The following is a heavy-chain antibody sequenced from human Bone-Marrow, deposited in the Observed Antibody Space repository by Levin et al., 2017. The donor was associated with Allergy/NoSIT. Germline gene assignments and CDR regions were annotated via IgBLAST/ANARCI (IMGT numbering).Heavy chain of an antibody. D-gene: IGHD1-26*01. V-gene: IGHV1-69*13. CDR3: ARDLTQVGFDY. CDR1: GGTFSTYP. Sequence: GASVKVSCKSSGGTFSTYPVSWVRQAPGQGLEWMGGIIPIFGAANYAQKFRGRVTITADESTSTVYMELTRLTSEDTAMYYCARDLTQVGFDYWGQGTLVTVSS. J-gene: IGHJ4*02. CDR2: IIPIFGAA.